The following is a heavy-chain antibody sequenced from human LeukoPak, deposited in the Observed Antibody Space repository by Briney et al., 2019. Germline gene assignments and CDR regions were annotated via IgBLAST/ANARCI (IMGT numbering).Heavy chain of an antibody. Sequence: KPSETLSLTCSVSGGSISSNSYYWGWIRQPPGKGLEWIGSIYYSGSTYYNPSLKSRVTISVDTSKNQFSLKLRSVTAADTSVYYCATSSRGSVRYFDYWGQGALVTVSS. CDR3: ATSSRGSVRYFDY. CDR1: GGSISSNSYY. J-gene: IGHJ4*02. V-gene: IGHV4-39*01. CDR2: IYYSGST. D-gene: IGHD3-10*01.